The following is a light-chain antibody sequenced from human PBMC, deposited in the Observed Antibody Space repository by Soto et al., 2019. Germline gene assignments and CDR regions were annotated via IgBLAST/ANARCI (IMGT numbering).Light chain of an antibody. V-gene: IGLV1-44*01. CDR1: GSNIGGNT. J-gene: IGLJ3*02. CDR2: HND. CDR3: AVWDDSLNGPV. Sequence: SVLTQPPSASGPPGQSVTVSCSGSGSNIGGNTVNWYQQVPGAAPKLLIYHNDRRPSGVPDRFSGFKAGTSASLGISGLQSADEADYYCAVWDDSLNGPVFGGGTKVTV.